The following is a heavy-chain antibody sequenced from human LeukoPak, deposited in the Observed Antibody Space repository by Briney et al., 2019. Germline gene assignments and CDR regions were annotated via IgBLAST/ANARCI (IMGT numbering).Heavy chain of an antibody. J-gene: IGHJ4*02. CDR2: IYYSGST. V-gene: IGHV4-39*01. CDR1: GGSISSSSYY. D-gene: IGHD6-6*01. Sequence: SETLSLTCTVSGGSISSSSYYWRWIRQPPGKGLEWIGSIYYSGSTYYNPSLKSRVTISVDTSKNQFSLKLSSVTAADTAVYYCARRGGYSSSSWGQGTLVTVSS. CDR3: ARRGGYSSSS.